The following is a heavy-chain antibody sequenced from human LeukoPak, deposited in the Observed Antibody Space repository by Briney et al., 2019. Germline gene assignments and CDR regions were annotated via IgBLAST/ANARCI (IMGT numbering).Heavy chain of an antibody. CDR1: GYTFSKYG. CDR2: ISASNGNT. J-gene: IGHJ4*02. V-gene: IGHV1-18*01. CDR3: ARAGATLTRLFDY. Sequence: AVKVSCKASGYTFSKYGITWVRLAPGQGLEWMGWISASNGNTNYAQELQGRVTMTTDISTSTAYMELRSLRSDDTAVYYCARAGATLTRLFDYWGQGTLVTVSS. D-gene: IGHD4-11*01.